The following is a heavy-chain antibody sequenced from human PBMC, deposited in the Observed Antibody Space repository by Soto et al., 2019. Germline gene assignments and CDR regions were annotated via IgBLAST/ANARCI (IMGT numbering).Heavy chain of an antibody. D-gene: IGHD3-10*01. Sequence: SETLSLTCTVSGGSTTSYYWSWIRQPPGKGLEWIGYIYYRGNTNYNPSLKSRVTISVDTSKNQFSLKLSSVTAADTAVYYCARFDQVSYYFDYWGQGTLVTVPS. J-gene: IGHJ4*02. CDR2: IYYRGNT. V-gene: IGHV4-59*01. CDR1: GGSTTSYY. CDR3: ARFDQVSYYFDY.